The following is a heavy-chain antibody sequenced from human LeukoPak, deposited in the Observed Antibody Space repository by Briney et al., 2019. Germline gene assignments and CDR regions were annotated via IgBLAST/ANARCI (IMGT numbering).Heavy chain of an antibody. V-gene: IGHV3-21*01. CDR3: ARESGSGEFDY. CDR2: ISSSSSYI. D-gene: IGHD6-19*01. J-gene: IGHJ4*02. Sequence: PGGSLRLSCVAPRFTFSSYKVNWVRQAPGKGLEWVSSISSSSSYIYYADSVKGRFTISRDNARNSLYLQMNSLRAEDTAVYYCARESGSGEFDYWGQGTLVTVSS. CDR1: RFTFSSYK.